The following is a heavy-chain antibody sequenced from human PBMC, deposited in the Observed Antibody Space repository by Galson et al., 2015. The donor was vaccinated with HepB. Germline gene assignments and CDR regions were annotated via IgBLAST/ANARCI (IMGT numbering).Heavy chain of an antibody. V-gene: IGHV3-11*06. CDR3: ARIRSLHTTSSYTFDY. Sequence: SLRLSCAASGFTLSDYYMTWIRQAPGEGLEWLSHISNSGTYTSYSDSVKGRFTISRDNAEHSLYLQMNSLRGEDTAVYYCARIRSLHTTSSYTFDYWGQGILVTVSS. D-gene: IGHD2-2*02. J-gene: IGHJ4*02. CDR1: GFTLSDYY. CDR2: ISNSGTYT.